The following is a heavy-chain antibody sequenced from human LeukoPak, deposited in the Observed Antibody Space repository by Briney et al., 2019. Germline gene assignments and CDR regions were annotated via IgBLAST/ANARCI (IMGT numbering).Heavy chain of an antibody. Sequence: PGGSLRLSCAASGFTFSRYWMSWVRQAPGKGLGWVANIREDGSDKYYVNSVKGRFTISRDNAKNSLYLQMNSLRAEDTAVYYCARGQDWNHDYWGQGTLVTVSS. J-gene: IGHJ4*02. CDR2: IREDGSDK. V-gene: IGHV3-7*01. CDR1: GFTFSRYW. CDR3: ARGQDWNHDY. D-gene: IGHD1-1*01.